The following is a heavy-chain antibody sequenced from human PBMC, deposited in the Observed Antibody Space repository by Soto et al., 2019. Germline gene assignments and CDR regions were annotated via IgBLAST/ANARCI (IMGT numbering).Heavy chain of an antibody. CDR3: ARVFTYHIDVGALDY. CDR1: GYTFTGYF. CDR2: INPNSGDT. Sequence: ASVKVSCKASGYTFTGYFLHWVRQAPGQGLEWMGWINPNSGDTNYAQKFQGRVTMTRDTSINTAYMELSRLTSDDTAVYYCARVFTYHIDVGALDYWGQGTLVTFSS. D-gene: IGHD3-9*01. J-gene: IGHJ4*02. V-gene: IGHV1-2*02.